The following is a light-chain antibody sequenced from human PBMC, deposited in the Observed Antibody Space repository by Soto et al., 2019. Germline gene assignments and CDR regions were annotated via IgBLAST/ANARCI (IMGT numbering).Light chain of an antibody. CDR1: QSVSSN. V-gene: IGKV3-20*01. Sequence: EVVMTQSPATLSVSPGDKVSLSCRASQSVSSNLAWYQQKPGQAPRLLIYAASSRATGIPDRFSGSGSGTDFTLTISRLEPEDFAVYYCQQYGSSPPITFGQGTRLEIK. CDR2: AAS. J-gene: IGKJ5*01. CDR3: QQYGSSPPIT.